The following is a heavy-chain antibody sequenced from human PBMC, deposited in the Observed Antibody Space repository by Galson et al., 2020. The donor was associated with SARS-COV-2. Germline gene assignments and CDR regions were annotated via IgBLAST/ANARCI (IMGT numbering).Heavy chain of an antibody. V-gene: IGHV3-21*01. Sequence: GESLKISCAASGFTFSSYGMHWVRQAPGKGLEWVSSIFGSGSHKYYADSVKGRFTISRDSAKSSLYLQMNSLGADDTAVYYCARDLGPAPGIKGYFDTWGRGALVTVS. J-gene: IGHJ2*01. CDR2: IFGSGSHK. CDR3: ARDLGPAPGIKGYFDT. D-gene: IGHD3-10*01. CDR1: GFTFSSYG.